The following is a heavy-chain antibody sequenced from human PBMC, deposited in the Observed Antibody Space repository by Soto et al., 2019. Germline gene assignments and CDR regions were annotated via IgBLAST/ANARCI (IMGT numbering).Heavy chain of an antibody. CDR1: GFTFSSYA. J-gene: IGHJ4*02. V-gene: IGHV3-23*01. Sequence: EVQLLESGGGLVQPGGSLRLSCGASGFTFSSYAMSWVRQAPGKAPEWVSGISANGGRTDYAVSVRGRFTMSRDNSKNTVYLQMNSLRAEDTAVYYCAQDPRISGIDYWGQGTLVTVSS. D-gene: IGHD1-20*01. CDR2: ISANGGRT. CDR3: AQDPRISGIDY.